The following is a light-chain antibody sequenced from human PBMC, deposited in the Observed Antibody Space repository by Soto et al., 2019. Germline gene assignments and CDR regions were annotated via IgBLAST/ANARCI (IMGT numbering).Light chain of an antibody. Sequence: DIQMPQSPSSLSASVGDTITITCRASQSVRSYLNWYQQKPGKAPDLLISDVSKLERGVASRFSGSGSGTEFTLTISSMQPEDFVTYYCQQATSFPPGLTFGGGTKVDIK. J-gene: IGKJ4*01. CDR3: QQATSFPPGLT. V-gene: IGKV1-12*01. CDR1: QSVRSY. CDR2: DVS.